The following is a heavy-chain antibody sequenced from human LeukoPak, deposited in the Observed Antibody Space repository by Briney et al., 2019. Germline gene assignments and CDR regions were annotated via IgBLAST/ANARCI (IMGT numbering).Heavy chain of an antibody. CDR1: GGSFSGYY. CDR2: INHSGMS. Sequence: PSETLSLTCAVYGGSFSGYYWTWIRQPPGKGLEWIGEINHSGMSAYDPSLKSRVIISVDTSKKQFSLKLSSVTAADTAVYYCARGVDYYGVWGQGTLVTVSS. D-gene: IGHD3-10*01. V-gene: IGHV4-34*01. J-gene: IGHJ4*02. CDR3: ARGVDYYGV.